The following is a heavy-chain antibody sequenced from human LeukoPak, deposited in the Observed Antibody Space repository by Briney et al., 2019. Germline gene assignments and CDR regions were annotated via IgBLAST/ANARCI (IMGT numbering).Heavy chain of an antibody. Sequence: IPSETLSLTCAVYGGSFSGYYWSWIRQPPGKGLEWIGEINHSGSTNYNPSLKSRVTISVDTSKNQFSLKLSSVTAADTAVYYCARDHSPRGYSNYPFDYWGQGTLVTVSS. CDR2: INHSGST. D-gene: IGHD4-11*01. CDR1: GGSFSGYY. V-gene: IGHV4-34*01. J-gene: IGHJ4*02. CDR3: ARDHSPRGYSNYPFDY.